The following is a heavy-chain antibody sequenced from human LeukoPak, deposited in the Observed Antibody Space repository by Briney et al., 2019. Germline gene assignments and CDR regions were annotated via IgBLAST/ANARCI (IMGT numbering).Heavy chain of an antibody. J-gene: IGHJ4*02. D-gene: IGHD3-16*01. CDR3: ARDEDGRSSNYVFDY. Sequence: GSLDLSCAASGFPFSSYGMHWVRQAPGKGLEWVAVMSKDGSQRYYADSVKGRFTISRDNSKNTVYLQMTTLRVEDTAVYYCARDEDGRSSNYVFDYWGQGTLVTVSS. CDR1: GFPFSSYG. CDR2: MSKDGSQR. V-gene: IGHV3-30-3*01.